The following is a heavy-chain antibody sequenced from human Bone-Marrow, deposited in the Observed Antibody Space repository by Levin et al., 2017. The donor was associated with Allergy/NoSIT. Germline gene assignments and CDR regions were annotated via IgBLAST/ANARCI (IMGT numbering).Heavy chain of an antibody. Sequence: GGSLRLSCEDSGFTFSDVWMNWVRQAPGKGLEWVGRIKSIPAGGTTDYAAPVKGRFTISRDDSKNTLYLQMDSLQTEDTAVYYCSKLNTVNAFNMWGQGTMVTVSS. CDR2: IKSIPAGGTT. J-gene: IGHJ3*02. V-gene: IGHV3-15*01. CDR3: SKLNTVNAFNM. CDR1: GFTFSDVW. D-gene: IGHD4-11*01.